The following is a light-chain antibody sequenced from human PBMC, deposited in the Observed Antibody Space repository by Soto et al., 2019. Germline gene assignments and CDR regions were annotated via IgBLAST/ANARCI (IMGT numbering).Light chain of an antibody. CDR2: GTS. CDR1: QSVTNNY. CDR3: QQYGSSPPT. Sequence: EIVLTQSPGTLSLSPGERATLSCRASQSVTNNYLACYQRKPGQPPRLLISGTSYRSTDIPRRFSGSGSGTDFTLTITRLEPEYFAVYYCQQYGSSPPTFGQGTKVEIK. V-gene: IGKV3-20*01. J-gene: IGKJ1*01.